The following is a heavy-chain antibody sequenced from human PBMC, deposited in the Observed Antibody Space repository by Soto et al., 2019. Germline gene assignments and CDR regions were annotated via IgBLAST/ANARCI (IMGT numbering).Heavy chain of an antibody. CDR3: ARGDNDGSARDVFDH. CDR1: GYSFSTYG. V-gene: IGHV1-18*04. J-gene: IGHJ4*02. Sequence: QVLLVQSGAEVKKPGASVKVSCKASGYSFSTYGVSWVRQAPGQGLEWMGWLNTGDGNTAYAQKLQGRITLTTDTSTTTAYMELRSLRSDDTAIYYCARGDNDGSARDVFDHWGQGTLVTVSS. CDR2: LNTGDGNT. D-gene: IGHD1-1*01.